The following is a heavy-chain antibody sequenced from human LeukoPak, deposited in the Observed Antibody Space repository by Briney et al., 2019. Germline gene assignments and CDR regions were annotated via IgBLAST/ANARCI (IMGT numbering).Heavy chain of an antibody. CDR3: ARGNPQWFGERQRYYYYMDV. Sequence: SVKVSCKASGGTFSSYAISWVRQAPGQGLEWMGGIIPIFGTANYAQKFQGRVTITTDESTSTAYMELSSLRSEDTAVYYCARGNPQWFGERQRYYYYMDVWGKGTTVTVSS. V-gene: IGHV1-69*05. CDR1: GGTFSSYA. J-gene: IGHJ6*03. CDR2: IIPIFGTA. D-gene: IGHD3-10*01.